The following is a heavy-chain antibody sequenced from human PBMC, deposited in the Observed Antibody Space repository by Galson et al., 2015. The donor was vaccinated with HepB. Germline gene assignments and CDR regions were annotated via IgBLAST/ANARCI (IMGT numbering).Heavy chain of an antibody. V-gene: IGHV3-30*03. D-gene: IGHD3-3*01. Sequence: SLRLSCAASGFTFSSYGMYWVRQAPGKGLEWVSFISNDGTNKDYADSVKGRFTIPRDNSKNTLYLQMNSLRAEDTAVYYCASEGRDRWSDYYYYWGQGTLVTVSS. CDR3: ASEGRDRWSDYYYY. CDR1: GFTFSSYG. CDR2: ISNDGTNK. J-gene: IGHJ4*02.